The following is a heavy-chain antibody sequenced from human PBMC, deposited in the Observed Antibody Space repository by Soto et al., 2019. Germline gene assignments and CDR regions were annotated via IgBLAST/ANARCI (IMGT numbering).Heavy chain of an antibody. Sequence: ASVKISCKASGYTFTSYYMHWVRQAAGQGLEWVGIINPSGGSTSYAQKFQCRVTMTRDTSTSTVYMELSSLRSEDTAVYYCARDFLMATITDYYYGMDVWGQGTTVTVSS. V-gene: IGHV1-46*01. CDR2: INPSGGST. D-gene: IGHD5-12*01. CDR3: ARDFLMATITDYYYGMDV. CDR1: GYTFTSYY. J-gene: IGHJ6*02.